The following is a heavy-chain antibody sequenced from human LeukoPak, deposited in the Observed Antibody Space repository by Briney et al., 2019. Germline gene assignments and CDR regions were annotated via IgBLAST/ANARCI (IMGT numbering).Heavy chain of an antibody. D-gene: IGHD4-17*01. CDR2: IRYDGSNK. CDR1: GLSFSSYG. J-gene: IGHJ4*02. V-gene: IGHV3-30*02. Sequence: PGGSLRLSCAASGLSFSSYGMHWVRQAPGKGLEWVAFIRYDGSNKYYADSVKGRFTISRDNSKNTLYLQMNSLRAEDTAVYYCAKDRAVTPAPFDYWGQGTLVTVSS. CDR3: AKDRAVTPAPFDY.